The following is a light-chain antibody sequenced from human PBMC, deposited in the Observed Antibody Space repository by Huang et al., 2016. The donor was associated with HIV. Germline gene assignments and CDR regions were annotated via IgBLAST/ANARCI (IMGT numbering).Light chain of an antibody. CDR3: QQTYTTPWT. V-gene: IGKV1-39*01. Sequence: DIQLTQSPSSLSASVGGRVTVACRASQSISSYLNWYQQKPGNAPKRLIYATSSLESGVPSRFSGRGTGTTCILTISDLQPEEFASYYCQQTYTTPWTFGQGTKVEIK. CDR1: QSISSY. J-gene: IGKJ1*01. CDR2: ATS.